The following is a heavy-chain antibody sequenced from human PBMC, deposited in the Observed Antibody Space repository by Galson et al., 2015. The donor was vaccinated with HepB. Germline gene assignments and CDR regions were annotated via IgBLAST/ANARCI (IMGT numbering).Heavy chain of an antibody. Sequence: QSGAEVKKPGESLKISCKGFGYSFISSWIGWVRQMPGKGLEWMGRIDPSDSYTKYSPSFQGHVTISADKSINTAYLQWSSLKASDTAMYYCARSPKYNYGQTLGYWGQGTLVTVSS. J-gene: IGHJ4*02. CDR1: GYSFISSW. CDR2: IDPSDSYT. CDR3: ARSPKYNYGQTLGY. D-gene: IGHD5-18*01. V-gene: IGHV5-10-1*01.